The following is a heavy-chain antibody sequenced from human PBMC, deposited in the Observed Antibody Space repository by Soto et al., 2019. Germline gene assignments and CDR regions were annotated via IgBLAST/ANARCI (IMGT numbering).Heavy chain of an antibody. J-gene: IGHJ3*02. Sequence: SETLSLTCTVSGGSLSNHYWTWIRQSPGKGLEWIGSIYYRVNTNYNPSLDSRVTMTVDTSKNEFSLQLTSMTTADTAVYYCARDRDGYNDAFDIWGQGTMVTVSS. CDR3: ARDRDGYNDAFDI. V-gene: IGHV4-59*11. CDR1: GGSLSNHY. D-gene: IGHD5-12*01. CDR2: IYYRVNT.